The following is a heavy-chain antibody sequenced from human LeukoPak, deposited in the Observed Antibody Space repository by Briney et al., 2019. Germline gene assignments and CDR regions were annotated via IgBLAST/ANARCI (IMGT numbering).Heavy chain of an antibody. CDR3: ARAREYLAIDY. J-gene: IGHJ4*02. Sequence: GRSLRLSCAASGFTVSSNYMNWVRQAPGKGLEWVSVLYSAGNTFYADSVKGRFNISRDNSKNTLYLQMNSLRPEDTAVYYCARAREYLAIDYWGQGTLVTVSS. CDR2: LYSAGNT. D-gene: IGHD2/OR15-2a*01. CDR1: GFTVSSNY. V-gene: IGHV3-66*02.